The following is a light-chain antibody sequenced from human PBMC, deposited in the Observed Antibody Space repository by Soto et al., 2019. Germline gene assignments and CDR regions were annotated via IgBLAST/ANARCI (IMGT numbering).Light chain of an antibody. V-gene: IGKV3-15*01. CDR3: HQYNTWPLT. Sequence: EIVMTKSPVTLSVSPGERATLSCRASQTIRSDLAWYQQKPGQAPRLLISDASTRATGIPARFNGSWSGTECTLAISSLQSEDVAMCYCHQYNTWPLTFGGGTKVDIK. J-gene: IGKJ4*01. CDR2: DAS. CDR1: QTIRSD.